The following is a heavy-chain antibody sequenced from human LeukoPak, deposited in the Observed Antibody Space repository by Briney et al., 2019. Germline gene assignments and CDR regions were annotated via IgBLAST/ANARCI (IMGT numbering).Heavy chain of an antibody. CDR3: ARGPSIAAAGPIYYYYMDV. V-gene: IGHV1-8*03. CDR1: GYTFTSYG. J-gene: IGHJ6*03. Sequence: GASVKVSCKASGYTFTSYGISWVRQATGQGLEWMGWMNPNSGNTGYAQKFQGRVTITRNTSISTAYMELSSLRSEDTAVYYCARGPSIAAAGPIYYYYMDVWGKGTTVTVSS. CDR2: MNPNSGNT. D-gene: IGHD6-13*01.